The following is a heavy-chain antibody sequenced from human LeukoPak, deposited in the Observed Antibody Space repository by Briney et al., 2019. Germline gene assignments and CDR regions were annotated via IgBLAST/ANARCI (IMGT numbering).Heavy chain of an antibody. CDR1: GFTFSRHW. J-gene: IGHJ5*02. CDR3: ARHYGP. Sequence: GSLRLSCAASGFTFSRHWMCWIRQPPGKGLEWIGSIYDSGSTYYNPSLKSRVTISVDTSKDQFSLKLNSVTAADTAVYYCARHYGPWGQGTLVTVSS. CDR2: IYDSGST. V-gene: IGHV4-39*01. D-gene: IGHD3-10*01.